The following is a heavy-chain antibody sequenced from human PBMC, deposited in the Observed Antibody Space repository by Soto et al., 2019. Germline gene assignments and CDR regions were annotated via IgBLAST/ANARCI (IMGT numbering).Heavy chain of an antibody. D-gene: IGHD3-10*01. CDR3: ARVQGYGSGGYYKFNWFDP. CDR2: IIAYNGNT. J-gene: IGHJ5*02. CDR1: GYTFTSYG. Sequence: GASVKVSCSASGYTFTSYGISWVRQSPEQGLEWMGWIIAYNGNTNYAQKLQGRVTMTTDTSTSTAYMELRSLRSDDTAVYYCARVQGYGSGGYYKFNWFDPWGQGTLVTVSS. V-gene: IGHV1-18*01.